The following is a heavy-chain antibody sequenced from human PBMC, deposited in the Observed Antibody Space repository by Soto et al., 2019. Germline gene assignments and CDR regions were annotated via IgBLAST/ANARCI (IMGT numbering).Heavy chain of an antibody. J-gene: IGHJ4*02. V-gene: IGHV3-33*01. D-gene: IGHD1-26*01. CDR1: GFTFSNHG. CDR2: IYCDGSHE. CDR3: ARGSGSGIFYQLDY. Sequence: QVQLVESGGGVVQPGRSLRLSCAASGFTFSNHGMHWVRQAPGKGLEWVARIYCDGSHEYYADSVKGRFAISRDSSKNTLYLQMNSLRAEDTAVYYCARGSGSGIFYQLDYWGQGTLVTVSS.